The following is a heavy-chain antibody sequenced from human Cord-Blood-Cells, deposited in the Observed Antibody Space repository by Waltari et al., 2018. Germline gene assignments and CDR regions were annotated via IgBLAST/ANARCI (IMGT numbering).Heavy chain of an antibody. Sequence: EVQLLESGGGLVKPGGSLRLSCAASGFTFSSYAMSWVRQARWKGLEFVSAISGSGGSTYNAGSLKGRVTISGDNSKNTLYLQMNSLSAEDTSVYYCARHGPGRCVDYWGQGTLVTVSS. D-gene: IGHD3-10*01. CDR3: ARHGPGRCVDY. CDR1: GFTFSSYA. V-gene: IGHV3-23*01. CDR2: ISGSGGST. J-gene: IGHJ4*02.